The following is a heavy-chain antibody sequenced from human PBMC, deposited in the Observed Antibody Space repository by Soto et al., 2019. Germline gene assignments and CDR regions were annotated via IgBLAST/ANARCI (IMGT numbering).Heavy chain of an antibody. CDR3: ARELNGYRPNKFDY. CDR2: ISAYNGNT. Sequence: ASVKVSCKASGYTFTSYGISWVRQAPGKGLEWMGWISAYNGNTNYAQKLQGRVTMTTDTTTSTAYMELRSLRSDDTAVYYCARELNGYRPNKFDYWGQGTLVTVSS. J-gene: IGHJ4*02. D-gene: IGHD3-9*01. V-gene: IGHV1-18*01. CDR1: GYTFTSYG.